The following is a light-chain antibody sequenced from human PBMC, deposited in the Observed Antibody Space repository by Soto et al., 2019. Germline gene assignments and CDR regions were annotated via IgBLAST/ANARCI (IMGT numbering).Light chain of an antibody. J-gene: IGKJ1*01. CDR2: DAS. Sequence: EIVLTQSPATLSLSPGERATLSCRASQTVSSYLLWYQQKPGQAPRLLIYDASNRASGTPARFSGSGSGTEFTLTISSLQSEDFAVYYCQQYNNWPRTFGQGTKVDIK. CDR1: QTVSSY. V-gene: IGKV3D-15*01. CDR3: QQYNNWPRT.